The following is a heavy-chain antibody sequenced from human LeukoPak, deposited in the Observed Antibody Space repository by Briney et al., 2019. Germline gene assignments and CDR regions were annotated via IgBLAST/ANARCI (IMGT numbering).Heavy chain of an antibody. CDR3: ARQSTGSYYSPIDY. D-gene: IGHD1-26*01. CDR2: IIPIFGTA. CDR1: GGTFSSYA. Sequence: ASVKVSCKASGGTFSSYAISWVRQAPGQGLEWMGGIIPIFGTANYVQKFQGRVTITADESTSTAYMELSSLRSEDTAVYYCARQSTGSYYSPIDYWGQGTLVTVSS. V-gene: IGHV1-69*13. J-gene: IGHJ4*02.